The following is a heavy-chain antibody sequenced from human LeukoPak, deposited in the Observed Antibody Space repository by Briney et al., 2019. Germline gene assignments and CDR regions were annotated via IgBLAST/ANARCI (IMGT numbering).Heavy chain of an antibody. Sequence: KPSETLSLTCTVSGGSISSYYWSWIRQPPGKGLEWIGYIYYSGSTNYNPSLKSRVTISVDTSKNQFSLKLSSVTAADTAVYYCARNSWRSHNWFDPWGQGTLVTVSS. CDR1: GGSISSYY. V-gene: IGHV4-59*01. CDR3: ARNSWRSHNWFDP. CDR2: IYYSGST. D-gene: IGHD5-24*01. J-gene: IGHJ5*02.